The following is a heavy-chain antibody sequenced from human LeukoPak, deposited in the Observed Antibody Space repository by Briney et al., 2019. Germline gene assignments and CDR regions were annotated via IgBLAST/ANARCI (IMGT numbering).Heavy chain of an antibody. J-gene: IGHJ1*01. CDR2: IYYSGST. CDR3: ARDRAYYYDSSGYYRGRSEYFQH. D-gene: IGHD3-22*01. V-gene: IGHV4-31*03. Sequence: SGTLSLTCTVSGGSISSGGYYWSWIRQHPGKGLEWIGYIYYSGSTYYNPSLKSRVTISVDTSKNQFSLKLSSVAAADTAVYYCARDRAYYYDSSGYYRGRSEYFQHWGQGTLVTVSS. CDR1: GGSISSGGYY.